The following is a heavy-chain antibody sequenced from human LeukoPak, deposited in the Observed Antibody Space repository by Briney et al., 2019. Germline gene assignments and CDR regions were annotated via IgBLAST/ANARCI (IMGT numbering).Heavy chain of an antibody. CDR3: ARVYSSGFPYFDY. CDR2: IYYSGST. Sequence: SETLSLTCTVSGGSISSSSYYWGWIRQPPGKGLEWIGSIYYSGSTYYNPSLKSRVTISVDTSKNQFSLKLSSVTAADTAVYYCARVYSSGFPYFDYWGQGTLVTVSS. CDR1: GGSISSSSYY. J-gene: IGHJ4*02. V-gene: IGHV4-39*07. D-gene: IGHD6-19*01.